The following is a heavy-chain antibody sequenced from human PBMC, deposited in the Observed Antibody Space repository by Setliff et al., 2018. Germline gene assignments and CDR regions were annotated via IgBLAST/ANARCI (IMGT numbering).Heavy chain of an antibody. V-gene: IGHV1-18*01. Sequence: ASVKVSCKASGYTFTSYGISWVRQAPGQGLEWMGWISAYNGNTNYAQKLQGRVTMTRDTSTRTAYMEVTSLRSDDTAVYYCATEKFPGDWGDYWGQGTLVTVSS. CDR1: GYTFTSYG. CDR3: ATEKFPGDWGDY. D-gene: IGHD2-21*01. CDR2: ISAYNGNT. J-gene: IGHJ4*02.